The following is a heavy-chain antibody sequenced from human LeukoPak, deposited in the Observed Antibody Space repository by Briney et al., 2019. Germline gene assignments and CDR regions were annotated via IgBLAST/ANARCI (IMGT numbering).Heavy chain of an antibody. CDR3: ARLPTITFFDY. D-gene: IGHD5-12*01. CDR2: IYYSGST. CDR1: GGSISSSSFY. Sequence: SETLSLTCTVSGGSISSSSFYWGWIRQPPGRGLEWIGSIYYSGSTSYNPSLKSRVTISVDTSKNQFSLKLSSVTAADTAVYYCARLPTITFFDYWGQGTLVTVSS. J-gene: IGHJ4*02. V-gene: IGHV4-39*01.